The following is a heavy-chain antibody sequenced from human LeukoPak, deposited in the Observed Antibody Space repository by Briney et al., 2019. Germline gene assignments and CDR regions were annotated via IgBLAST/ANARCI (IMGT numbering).Heavy chain of an antibody. V-gene: IGHV3-23*01. J-gene: IGHJ4*02. CDR2: ISDSGGKT. D-gene: IGHD3-22*01. CDR3: AKRGVVIRVILVGFHKEAYYFDS. Sequence: GGSLRLSCAVSGVTLSNYGMSWVRLAPGKGLEWVAGISDSGGKTNYADSVKGRFTISRDNPKNTLYLQMNSLRAEDTAVYFCAKRGVVIRVILVGFHKEAYYFDSWGQGALVTVSS. CDR1: GVTLSNYG.